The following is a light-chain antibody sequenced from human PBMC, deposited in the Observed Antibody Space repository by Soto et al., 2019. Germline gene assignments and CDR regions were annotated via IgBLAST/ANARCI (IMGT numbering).Light chain of an antibody. CDR2: RNN. J-gene: IGLJ1*01. Sequence: QSVLTQPPSTSGTPGQRVTISCSGSSSNIGSNYEYWYQQLPGTAPKLRIYRNNRRPSGVPDRFSGSKSGTSASLAICGLRSEDEADYYRAAWEDSLGVFGTGTKVTVL. V-gene: IGLV1-47*01. CDR1: SSNIGSNY. CDR3: AAWEDSLGV.